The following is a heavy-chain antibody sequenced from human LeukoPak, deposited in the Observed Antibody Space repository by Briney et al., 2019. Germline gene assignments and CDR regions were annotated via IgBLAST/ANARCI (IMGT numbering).Heavy chain of an antibody. CDR2: ISGDDGST. Sequence: PGGSLRLSCTASGFTFDDYAMHWVRQAPGKGLEWVSLISGDDGSTYYADSVKGRFTISRDNSKNSLYLQMNSLRTEDTALYYCAKDRTYSGYDALDYWGQGTLVTVSS. CDR1: GFTFDDYA. V-gene: IGHV3-43*02. CDR3: AKDRTYSGYDALDY. D-gene: IGHD5-12*01. J-gene: IGHJ4*02.